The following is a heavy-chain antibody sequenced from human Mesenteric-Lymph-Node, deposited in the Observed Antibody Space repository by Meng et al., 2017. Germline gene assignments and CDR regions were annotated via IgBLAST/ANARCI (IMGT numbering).Heavy chain of an antibody. CDR3: AVGRRDGYNFPFDS. Sequence: GESLKISCAASGFTFSSYAMHWVRQAPGKGLEWVAVISYDGSNKYYADSVKGRFTISREDAKNSLFLQMNTLRDGDTAVYYCAVGRRDGYNFPFDSWGLGTRVTVSS. CDR2: ISYDGSNK. D-gene: IGHD5-24*01. V-gene: IGHV3-30*14. J-gene: IGHJ4*02. CDR1: GFTFSSYA.